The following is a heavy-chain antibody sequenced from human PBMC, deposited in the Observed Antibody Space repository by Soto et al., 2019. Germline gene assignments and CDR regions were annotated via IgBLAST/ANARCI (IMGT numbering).Heavy chain of an antibody. CDR2: ITTYNDNT. J-gene: IGHJ5*02. D-gene: IGHD6-13*01. CDR1: GYTFTSFG. Sequence: ASVKVSCNGSGYTFTSFGITWVRQAPGQGLEWMGWITTYNDNTNYAQKFQGRVTMTTDTSTSTAYMELRSLRFDDTAVYYCSRWVGSSWYVGWFDPWGQGTLVTVSS. V-gene: IGHV1-18*01. CDR3: SRWVGSSWYVGWFDP.